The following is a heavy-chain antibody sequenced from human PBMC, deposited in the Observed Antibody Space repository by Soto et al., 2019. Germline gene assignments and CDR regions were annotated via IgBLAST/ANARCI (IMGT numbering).Heavy chain of an antibody. D-gene: IGHD5-18*01. CDR1: GYTFTSYG. V-gene: IGHV1-18*01. CDR2: ISAYNGNT. J-gene: IGHJ6*02. Sequence: ASVNGSCKASGYTFTSYGISWGRQAPGQGLEWMGWISAYNGNTNYAQKLQGRVTMTTDTSTSTAYMELRSLRSDDTAMYYCARLRSYGYHSSDYYYGMDVWGQGTTVTVS. CDR3: ARLRSYGYHSSDYYYGMDV.